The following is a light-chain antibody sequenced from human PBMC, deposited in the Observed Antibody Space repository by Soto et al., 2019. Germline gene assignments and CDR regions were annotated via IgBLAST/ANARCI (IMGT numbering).Light chain of an antibody. CDR2: GAS. CDR3: QQCNDWPLT. V-gene: IGKV3-15*01. J-gene: IGKJ4*01. Sequence: EIVMTQSPATLSVSPGERATLSCRASQSVGIDLAWFQQKPGQAPRILIYGASIRATGIPARFSGSGSGTEFTLTISSLQSEDFAVYYCQQCNDWPLTFGGGTKVEIK. CDR1: QSVGID.